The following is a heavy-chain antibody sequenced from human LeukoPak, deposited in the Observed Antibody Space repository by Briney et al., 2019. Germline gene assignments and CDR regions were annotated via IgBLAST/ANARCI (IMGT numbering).Heavy chain of an antibody. J-gene: IGHJ5*01. V-gene: IGHV3-9*01. CDR2: ISWNSDTI. CDR3: ARGSYGNYDS. D-gene: IGHD4-11*01. Sequence: PGGPLRLSCAASGFIFDDYAMHSVRQAPGKGLEWVSGISWNSDTIGYADSVKGRITISRDNAQSSLYLQMSSLRAEDTAVYYCARGSYGNYDSWGQGTLVTVSS. CDR1: GFIFDDYA.